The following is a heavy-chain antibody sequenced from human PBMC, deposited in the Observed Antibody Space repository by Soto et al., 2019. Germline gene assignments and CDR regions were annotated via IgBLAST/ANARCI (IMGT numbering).Heavy chain of an antibody. Sequence: QVQLVQSGAEVKEPGASVKVSCKASGYTFTSYGLNWVRQAAGQGLEWMGWISAYNGNTNYAQKFQGRVTMTTDTSTSTAYIELSSLRSTDTAVYYCARSVSSGYYLDHWGQGTLVTVSA. J-gene: IGHJ4*02. CDR3: ARSVSSGYYLDH. CDR2: ISAYNGNT. D-gene: IGHD3-22*01. CDR1: GYTFTSYG. V-gene: IGHV1-18*01.